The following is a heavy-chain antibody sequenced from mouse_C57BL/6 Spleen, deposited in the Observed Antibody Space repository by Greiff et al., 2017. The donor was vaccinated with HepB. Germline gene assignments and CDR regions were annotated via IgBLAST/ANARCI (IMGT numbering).Heavy chain of an antibody. Sequence: EVQWVESGGDLVKPGGSLKLSCAASGFTFSSYGMSWVRQTPDKRLEWVATISSGGSYTYYPDSVKGRFTISRDNAKKPLYLQMSSLKSEDTAMYYCARHGGATIVTTYGPYFDYWGQGTTLTVSS. CDR3: ARHGGATIVTTYGPYFDY. V-gene: IGHV5-6*01. D-gene: IGHD2-5*01. CDR1: GFTFSSYG. J-gene: IGHJ2*01. CDR2: ISSGGSYT.